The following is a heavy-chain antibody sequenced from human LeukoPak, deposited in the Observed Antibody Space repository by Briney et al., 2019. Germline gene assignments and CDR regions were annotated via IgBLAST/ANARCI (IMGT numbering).Heavy chain of an antibody. V-gene: IGHV4-61*01. J-gene: IGHJ5*02. D-gene: IGHD1-26*01. Sequence: SETLSLTCTVSGVSISSSNSYWGWIRQPPGKGLEWIGYIYYSGSTNYNPSLKSRVTISVDTSKNQFSLKLSSVTAADTAVYYCAREILGGWFDPWGQGTLVTVSS. CDR3: AREILGGWFDP. CDR2: IYYSGST. CDR1: GVSISSSNSY.